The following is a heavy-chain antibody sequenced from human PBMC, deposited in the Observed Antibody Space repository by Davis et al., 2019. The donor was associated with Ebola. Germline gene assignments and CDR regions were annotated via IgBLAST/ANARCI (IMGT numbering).Heavy chain of an antibody. CDR1: GFTFSGYT. CDR2: ISSSSSYI. D-gene: IGHD2-2*01. CDR3: ARTPGYCSSTSCYAIDY. Sequence: GESLKISCAASGFTFSGYTMNWVRQAPGKGLEWVSSISSSSSYIYYADSVKGRFTISRDNAKNSLYLQMNSLRAEDTAVYSCARTPGYCSSTSCYAIDYWGQGTLVTVSS. J-gene: IGHJ4*02. V-gene: IGHV3-21*01.